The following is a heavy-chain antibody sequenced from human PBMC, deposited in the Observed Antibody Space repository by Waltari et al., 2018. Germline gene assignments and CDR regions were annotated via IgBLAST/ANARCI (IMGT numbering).Heavy chain of an antibody. Sequence: EVQLLESGGNLVQPGGSVRLSCAAPGFTFSRQAMSWVRQSQETGLDWFSSLSGDGQTTNYADSVRGRFTISRDTSKNILYLQMNSLRINDTATYYCALGSAAQGSWGQGTLVTVSS. V-gene: IGHV3-23*01. J-gene: IGHJ5*02. CDR2: LSGDGQTT. CDR3: ALGSAAQGS. D-gene: IGHD6-25*01. CDR1: GFTFSRQA.